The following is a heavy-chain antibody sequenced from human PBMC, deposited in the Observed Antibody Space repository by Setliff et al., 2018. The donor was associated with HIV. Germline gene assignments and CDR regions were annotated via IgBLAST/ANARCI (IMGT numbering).Heavy chain of an antibody. Sequence: PSETLSLTCTVSGGSISSGGYYWSWIRQHPGKGLEWIGYISYSGSTNYNPSFESRVTMSIDTSKNQFSLKLSSVTAADTAVYYCARGGGTGSFDYWGQGTLVTVSS. CDR2: ISYSGST. CDR3: ARGGGTGSFDY. J-gene: IGHJ4*02. CDR1: GGSISSGGYY. D-gene: IGHD3-16*01. V-gene: IGHV4-61*08.